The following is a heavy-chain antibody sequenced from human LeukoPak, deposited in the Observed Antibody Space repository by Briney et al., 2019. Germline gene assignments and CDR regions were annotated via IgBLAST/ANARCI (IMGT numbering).Heavy chain of an antibody. CDR2: ISWNSGSI. CDR1: GFTFDDYA. V-gene: IGHV3-9*01. CDR3: ARDPRRVVPAEG. Sequence: GGSLRLSCAASGFTFDDYAMHWVRQAPGKGLEWVSGISWNSGSIAYADSVKGRFTISRDNAKNSLYLQMNSLRAEDTAVYYCARDPRRVVPAEGWGQGTLVTVSS. D-gene: IGHD2-2*01. J-gene: IGHJ4*02.